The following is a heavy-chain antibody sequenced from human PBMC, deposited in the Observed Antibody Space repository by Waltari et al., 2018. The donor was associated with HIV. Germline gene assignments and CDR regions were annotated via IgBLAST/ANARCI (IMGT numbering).Heavy chain of an antibody. J-gene: IGHJ3*02. Sequence: QVQLQESGPGLVKPSETLSLTCAVSGYSISSGYYWGWIRQPPGKGLEWIGSIYHSGGTYYNPSLKSRVTISVDTSKNQFSLKLSSVTAADTAVYYCARGSMGLSYDSSGLIWGQGTMVTVSS. D-gene: IGHD3-22*01. CDR2: IYHSGGT. CDR3: ARGSMGLSYDSSGLI. CDR1: GYSISSGYY. V-gene: IGHV4-38-2*01.